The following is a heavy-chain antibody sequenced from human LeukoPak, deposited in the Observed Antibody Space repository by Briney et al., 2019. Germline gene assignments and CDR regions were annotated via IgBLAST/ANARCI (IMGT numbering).Heavy chain of an antibody. J-gene: IGHJ4*02. V-gene: IGHV3-23*01. CDR1: GFTFDDYA. Sequence: GGSLRLSCAASGFTFDDYAMHWVRQAPGKGLEWVSAFSNSGETHYADSVKGRFTISRDNSKNTLYLQMNSLRADDTALYYCAKDLRLSVGTSPFDYWGQGTLVTVSS. D-gene: IGHD4-23*01. CDR2: FSNSGET. CDR3: AKDLRLSVGTSPFDY.